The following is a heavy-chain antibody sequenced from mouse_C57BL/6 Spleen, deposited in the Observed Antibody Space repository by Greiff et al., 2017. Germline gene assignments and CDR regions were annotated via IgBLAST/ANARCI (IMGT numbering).Heavy chain of an antibody. D-gene: IGHD4-1*01. CDR3: ARHEGTGAWFAY. V-gene: IGHV5-12*01. CDR2: ISNGGGST. J-gene: IGHJ3*01. CDR1: GFTFSDYY. Sequence: DVKLVESGGGLVQPGGSLKLSCAASGFTFSDYYMYWVRQTPEKRLEWVAYISNGGGSTYYPDTVKGRFTISKDNSKNTLYLQMSRLKSEDTAMYYCARHEGTGAWFAYWGQGTLGTVAA.